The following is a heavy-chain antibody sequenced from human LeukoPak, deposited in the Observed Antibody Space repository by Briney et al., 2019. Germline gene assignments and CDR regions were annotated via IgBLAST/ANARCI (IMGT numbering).Heavy chain of an antibody. D-gene: IGHD1-7*01. CDR3: TTDITGTIQYYYYYMDV. CDR1: GFTFSDAW. CDR2: IKSRANGGTT. Sequence: GGSLRLSCAASGFTFSDAWMTWVRQAPGEGLEWVGRIKSRANGGTTDYAAPVKGRFTISRDDSKNTLYLQMNSLKTEDTAVYYCTTDITGTIQYYYYYMDVWGKGTTVTVSS. J-gene: IGHJ6*03. V-gene: IGHV3-15*01.